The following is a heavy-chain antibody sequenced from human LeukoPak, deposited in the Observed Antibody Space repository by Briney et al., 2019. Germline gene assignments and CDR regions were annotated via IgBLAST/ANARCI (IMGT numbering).Heavy chain of an antibody. V-gene: IGHV1-2*02. CDR2: INPNGGGT. J-gene: IGHJ4*02. CDR3: ARAGAPGGTTGTTGVGLTSDY. CDR1: GYTFTGFY. D-gene: IGHD1-1*01. Sequence: ASVKVSCKTSGYTFTGFYIHWVRQAPGQGLEWMGWINPNGGGTNYPQKFQGRVTMTRDTSISTAYMELSRLRSDDTAVYYCARAGAPGGTTGTTGVGLTSDYWGQGTLVTVSS.